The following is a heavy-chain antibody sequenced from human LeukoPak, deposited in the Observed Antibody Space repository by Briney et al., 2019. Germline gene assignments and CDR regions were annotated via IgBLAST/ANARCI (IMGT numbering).Heavy chain of an antibody. Sequence: SETLSLTCTVSGGSVNSGSYYWSWIRQSAGKGLEWIGRIYTRGNTNYNPSLKRRVTISADTSKNQFSLKLSSVTAADTAVYYCARSSYDILTGYIDYWGQGTLVTVSS. CDR2: IYTRGNT. CDR1: GGSVNSGSYY. V-gene: IGHV4-61*02. CDR3: ARSSYDILTGYIDY. D-gene: IGHD3-9*01. J-gene: IGHJ4*02.